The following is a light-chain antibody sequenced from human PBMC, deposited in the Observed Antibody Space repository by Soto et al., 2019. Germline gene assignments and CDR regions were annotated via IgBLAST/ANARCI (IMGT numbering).Light chain of an antibody. Sequence: EVVLTQSPDTLSLSPGERATLSCRASETVSSTNLAWYQQKPGQAPRLLISGASNRATGIPERFSGSGSGTDFTLIISRLEPKDYAVYYCQQYGRSFAFGQGTRLEIK. J-gene: IGKJ5*01. CDR3: QQYGRSFA. CDR2: GAS. CDR1: ETVSSTN. V-gene: IGKV3-20*01.